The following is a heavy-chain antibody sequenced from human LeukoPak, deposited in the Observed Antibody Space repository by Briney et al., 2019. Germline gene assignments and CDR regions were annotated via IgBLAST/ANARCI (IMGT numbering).Heavy chain of an antibody. D-gene: IGHD3-10*01. CDR2: IWYDGSNK. CDR3: ARETITMVRGGSFDY. CDR1: GFTFSSYG. Sequence: GGSLRLSCAASGFTFSSYGMHWVRQAPGKGLEWVAVIWYDGSNKYYADSVKGRFTISRDNCKNTLYLQMNSLRAEDTAVYYCARETITMVRGGSFDYWGQGTLVTVSS. J-gene: IGHJ4*02. V-gene: IGHV3-33*01.